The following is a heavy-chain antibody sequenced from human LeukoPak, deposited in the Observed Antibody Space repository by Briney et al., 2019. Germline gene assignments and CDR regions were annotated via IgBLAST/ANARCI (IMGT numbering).Heavy chain of an antibody. D-gene: IGHD2-15*01. Sequence: EASVKVSCKASGYTFTGYYMHWVRQAPGQGLEWMGWINPNSGGTNYAQKFQGRVTMTRDTSISTAYMELSRLRSDDTAVYYCARNRIDLVWFDPWGQGTLVTVSS. CDR2: INPNSGGT. J-gene: IGHJ5*02. V-gene: IGHV1-2*02. CDR3: ARNRIDLVWFDP. CDR1: GYTFTGYY.